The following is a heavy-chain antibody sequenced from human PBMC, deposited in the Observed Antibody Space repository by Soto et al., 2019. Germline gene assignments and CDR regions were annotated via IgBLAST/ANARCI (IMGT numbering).Heavy chain of an antibody. V-gene: IGHV3-7*03. CDR3: AKEINSRYGSGTYLAY. J-gene: IGHJ4*02. Sequence: GGSLRLSCEVSGLSFSSSWMSWVRQAPGKGLEWVADIDPVGSQVVYVASVMGRFTVSRDNAKKSLFLQLNSLRAEDTAIFYCAKEINSRYGSGTYLAYWGQGTPVTVSS. CDR2: IDPVGSQV. D-gene: IGHD3-10*01. CDR1: GLSFSSSW.